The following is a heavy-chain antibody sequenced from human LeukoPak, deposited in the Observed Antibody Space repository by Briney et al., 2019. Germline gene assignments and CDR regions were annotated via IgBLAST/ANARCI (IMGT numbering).Heavy chain of an antibody. CDR3: ASSSGYYGSRYYFDY. Sequence: AEGALRVSCSASGVNFSSDSMNWVRQAPGKGLEWVSSISSSSSYIYYADSVKGRFTISRDNAKNSLYLQMNSLRAEDTAVYYCASSSGYYGSRYYFDYWGQGALVTVSS. V-gene: IGHV3-21*01. D-gene: IGHD3-22*01. J-gene: IGHJ4*02. CDR2: ISSSSSYI. CDR1: GVNFSSDS.